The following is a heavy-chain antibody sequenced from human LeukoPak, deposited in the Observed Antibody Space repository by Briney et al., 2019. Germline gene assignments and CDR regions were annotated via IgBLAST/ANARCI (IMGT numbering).Heavy chain of an antibody. V-gene: IGHV3-30*14. J-gene: IGHJ5*02. CDR3: ARLPTGSA. D-gene: IGHD1-1*01. CDR1: GFSFNGYG. Sequence: GGSLRLSCLASGFSFNGYGMHWVRQAPGKGLEWVSLISSDGSGKYYADSVKGRFTISRDNSKNTLYLQINNLRVEDTAVYYCARLPTGSAWGQGTLVTVSS. CDR2: ISSDGSGK.